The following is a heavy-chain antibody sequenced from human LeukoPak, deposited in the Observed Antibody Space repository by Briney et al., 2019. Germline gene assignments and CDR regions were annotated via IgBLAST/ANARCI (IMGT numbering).Heavy chain of an antibody. J-gene: IGHJ4*02. CDR1: GFTFSSYA. CDR2: ICGSGGST. CDR3: AKDYYDSSGYYSSSSDY. D-gene: IGHD3-22*01. Sequence: GGSLRLSCAASGFTFSSYAMCWVRQAPGKGLEWVSAICGSGGSTYYADSVKGRFTIPRDNSKNTLYLQMNSLRAEDTAVYYCAKDYYDSSGYYSSSSDYWGQGTLVTVSS. V-gene: IGHV3-23*01.